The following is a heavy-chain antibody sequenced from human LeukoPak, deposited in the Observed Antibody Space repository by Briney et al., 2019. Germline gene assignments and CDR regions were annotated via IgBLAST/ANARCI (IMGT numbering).Heavy chain of an antibody. Sequence: ASVKVYCKASGYSFTDYYINWVRQAPGQGLEWIGWINPNSGDTNYAQKFQDRVTMTRDTSISTAYIELNFLRSDDTAVFYCARGDYYGSPKVVAAWGQGTLVTVSS. D-gene: IGHD3-10*01. CDR1: GYSFTDYY. J-gene: IGHJ5*02. CDR3: ARGDYYGSPKVVAA. V-gene: IGHV1-2*02. CDR2: INPNSGDT.